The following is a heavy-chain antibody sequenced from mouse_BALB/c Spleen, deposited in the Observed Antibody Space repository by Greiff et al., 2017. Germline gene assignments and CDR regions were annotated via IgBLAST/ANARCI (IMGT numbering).Heavy chain of an antibody. V-gene: IGHV3-2*02. D-gene: IGHD1-2*01. CDR2: ISYSGST. CDR1: GYSITSDYA. J-gene: IGHJ4*01. Sequence: EVMLVESGPGLVKPSQSLSLTCTVTGYSITSDYAWNWIRQFPGNKLEWMGYISYSGSTSYNPSLKSRISITRDTSKNQFFLQLNSVTTEDTATYYCARGYGENAMDYWGQGTSVTVSS. CDR3: ARGYGENAMDY.